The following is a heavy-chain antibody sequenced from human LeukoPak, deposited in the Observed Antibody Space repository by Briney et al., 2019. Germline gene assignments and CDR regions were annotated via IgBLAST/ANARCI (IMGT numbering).Heavy chain of an antibody. CDR2: IIPIFGTA. J-gene: IGHJ3*02. Sequence: SVKVSCKASGGTFSSYAISWVRQAPGQGLEWMGRIIPIFGTANYAQKFQGRVTITTDESTSTAYMELSSLRSEDTAVYYCATEAQYLDAFDIWGQGTMVTVSS. D-gene: IGHD2-2*01. V-gene: IGHV1-69*05. CDR1: GGTFSSYA. CDR3: ATEAQYLDAFDI.